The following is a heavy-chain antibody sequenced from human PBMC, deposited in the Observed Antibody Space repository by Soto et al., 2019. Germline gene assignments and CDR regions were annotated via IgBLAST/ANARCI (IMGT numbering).Heavy chain of an antibody. Sequence: EVQLVESGGGLVQPGRSLRLSCAASGFTFDDYAMHWVRQAPGKGLEWVSGISWNSGNIGYADSVRGRFTISRDNAKSSLYLQMTSLKSEDTAFYYCARDSSAAIYYFYPMDVWCKGTTVTVSS. J-gene: IGHJ6*03. CDR3: ARDSSAAIYYFYPMDV. D-gene: IGHD2-2*01. CDR2: ISWNSGNI. V-gene: IGHV3-9*01. CDR1: GFTFDDYA.